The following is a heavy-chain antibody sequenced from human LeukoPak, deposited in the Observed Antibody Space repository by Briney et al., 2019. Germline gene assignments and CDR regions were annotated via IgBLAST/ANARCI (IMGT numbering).Heavy chain of an antibody. D-gene: IGHD6-19*01. CDR3: ARARLALDY. CDR2: IYYSGST. J-gene: IGHJ4*02. V-gene: IGHV4-59*01. Sequence: SETLSLTCTVSGGSISSYYWSWIRQPPGKGLEWIGYIYYSGSTNYNPSLKSRVTISVDTSKNQFSLKLSSVTAADTAVYHCARARLALDYWGQGTLVTVSS. CDR1: GGSISSYY.